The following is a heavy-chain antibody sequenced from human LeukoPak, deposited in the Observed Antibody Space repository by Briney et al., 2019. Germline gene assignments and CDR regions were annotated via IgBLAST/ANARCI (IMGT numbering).Heavy chain of an antibody. Sequence: GGSLRLSCAASGFTFSSYAMSWVRQAPGKGLEWVSAIDTSGGHTYYADSVKGRFTISRDNSENTLYLQMNSLRAEDAAVYYCAKESCSSRCNFDYWGQGTLVTVSS. V-gene: IGHV3-23*01. CDR3: AKESCSSRCNFDY. J-gene: IGHJ4*02. CDR2: IDTSGGHT. CDR1: GFTFSSYA. D-gene: IGHD2-2*01.